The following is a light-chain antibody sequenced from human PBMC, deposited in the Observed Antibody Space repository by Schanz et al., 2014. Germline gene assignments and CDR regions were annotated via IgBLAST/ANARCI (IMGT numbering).Light chain of an antibody. CDR3: SSFTSTNTWV. CDR1: SSDVGGYNY. CDR2: DVS. J-gene: IGLJ3*02. Sequence: QSALTQPASVSGSPGQSITISCTGTSSDVGGYNYVSWYQQHPGKAPKLMIYDVSDRPSGVSNRFSGSKSGDTASLTISGLKAEDESDYYCSSFTSTNTWVFGGGTKLTVL. V-gene: IGLV2-14*01.